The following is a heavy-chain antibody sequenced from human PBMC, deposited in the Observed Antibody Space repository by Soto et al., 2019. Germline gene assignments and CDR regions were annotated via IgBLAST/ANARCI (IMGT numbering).Heavy chain of an antibody. CDR1: GYTFTSYG. D-gene: IGHD3-16*01. Sequence: ASVKVSCKASGYTFTSYGISWVRQATGQGLEWMGWMNPNSGNTGYAQKFQGRVTMTRNTSISTAYMELSSLRSEDTAVYYCATTWGRRSDFHYFDYWGQGTLVTVSS. J-gene: IGHJ4*02. CDR3: ATTWGRRSDFHYFDY. CDR2: MNPNSGNT. V-gene: IGHV1-8*02.